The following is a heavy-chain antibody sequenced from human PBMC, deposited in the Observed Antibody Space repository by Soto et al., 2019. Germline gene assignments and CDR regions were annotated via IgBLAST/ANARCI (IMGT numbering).Heavy chain of an antibody. CDR3: ARGSHDYGDGVDAFDI. V-gene: IGHV3-23*01. CDR2: ISGSGGST. D-gene: IGHD4-17*01. Sequence: GGSLRLSCAASGFTFSSYAMSWVRQAPGKGLEWVSAISGSGGSTYYADSVKGRFTISGDNSKNTLYLQMNSLRAEDTAVYYCARGSHDYGDGVDAFDIWGQGTMVTVSS. J-gene: IGHJ3*02. CDR1: GFTFSSYA.